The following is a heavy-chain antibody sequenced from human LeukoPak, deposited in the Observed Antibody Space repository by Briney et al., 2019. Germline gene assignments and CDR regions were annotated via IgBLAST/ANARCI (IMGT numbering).Heavy chain of an antibody. D-gene: IGHD6-13*01. V-gene: IGHV3-33*01. J-gene: IGHJ4*02. CDR1: GFTFSSYG. CDR3: ARDKGYSSSCNDC. CDR2: IWYDGSNK. Sequence: QPGRSLRLSCAASGFTFSSYGMHWVRQAPGKGLEWVAVIWYDGSNKYYADSVKGRFTISRDNSKNTLYLQMNSLRAEDTAVYYCARDKGYSSSCNDCWGQGTLVTVSS.